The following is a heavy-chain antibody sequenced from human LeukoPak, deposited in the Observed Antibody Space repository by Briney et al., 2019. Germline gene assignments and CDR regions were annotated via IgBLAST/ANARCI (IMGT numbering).Heavy chain of an antibody. Sequence: PSETLSLTCTVSGGSISSGDYYWNWIRQPPGKGLEWIGYIYYSGSTYYNPSLKSRVTISVDTSKNQFSLKLSSVTAADTAVYYCARVSLERRYYYYGMDVWGQGTTVTVSS. CDR1: GGSISSGDYY. J-gene: IGHJ6*02. V-gene: IGHV4-30-4*01. D-gene: IGHD1-1*01. CDR2: IYYSGST. CDR3: ARVSLERRYYYYGMDV.